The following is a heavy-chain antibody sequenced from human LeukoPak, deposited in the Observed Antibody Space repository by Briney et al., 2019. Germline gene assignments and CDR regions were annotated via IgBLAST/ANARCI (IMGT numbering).Heavy chain of an antibody. D-gene: IGHD5-18*01. CDR3: ARVPGTAMVGAFDY. CDR2: IYYSGST. Sequence: SETLSLTCTVSGGSISSSSYYWGWIRQPPGKGLEWIGSIYYSGSTYYNPSLKSRVTISVDTSKNQFSLKLSSVTAADTAVYYCARVPGTAMVGAFDYWGQGTLVTVSS. CDR1: GGSISSSSYY. J-gene: IGHJ4*02. V-gene: IGHV4-39*07.